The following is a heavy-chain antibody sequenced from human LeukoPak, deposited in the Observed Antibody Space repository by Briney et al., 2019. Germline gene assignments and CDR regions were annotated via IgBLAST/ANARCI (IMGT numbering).Heavy chain of an antibody. CDR2: IKQDGSEK. D-gene: IGHD4-17*01. J-gene: IGHJ4*02. Sequence: PGGSLRLSCAASGFTFSSYRMSWVRQAPGKGLEWVANIKQDGSEKYYVDSVKGRFTISRDNAKNSLYLQMNSLRAEDTAVYYCARTGDYESFDYWGQGTLVTVSS. V-gene: IGHV3-7*01. CDR3: ARTGDYESFDY. CDR1: GFTFSSYR.